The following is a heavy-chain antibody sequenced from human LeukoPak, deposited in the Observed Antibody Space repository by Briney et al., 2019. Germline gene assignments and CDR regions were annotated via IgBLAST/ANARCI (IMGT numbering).Heavy chain of an antibody. CDR3: ARGPDYDFWSGYWGPSFYYGMDV. J-gene: IGHJ6*02. Sequence: SETLSLTCTVSGGSISSYYWSWIRQPAGKGLEWIGRIYTSGSTNYNPSLKSRVTMSVDTSKNQFSLKLSSVTAADTAVYYCARGPDYDFWSGYWGPSFYYGMDVWGQGTTVTVSS. D-gene: IGHD3-3*01. V-gene: IGHV4-4*07. CDR1: GGSISSYY. CDR2: IYTSGST.